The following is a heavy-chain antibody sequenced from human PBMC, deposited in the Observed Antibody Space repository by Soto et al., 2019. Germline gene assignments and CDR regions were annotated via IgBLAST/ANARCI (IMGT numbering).Heavy chain of an antibody. Sequence: QLQLLESGPGLVKASETLSLTCSVSGGSISTSRSYWAWIRQPPGKGLEWLANIFYSGSTFHNPSLASRVSVSVDTSKNEFSLKLRSVTAADTAVYYCARQPTTGDTDLWFDPWGQGTLVTVSS. CDR2: IFYSGST. CDR1: GGSISTSRSY. J-gene: IGHJ5*02. CDR3: ARQPTTGDTDLWFDP. V-gene: IGHV4-39*01. D-gene: IGHD2-21*01.